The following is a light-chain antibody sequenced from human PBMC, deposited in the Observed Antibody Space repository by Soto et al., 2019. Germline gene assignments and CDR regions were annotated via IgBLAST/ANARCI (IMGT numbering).Light chain of an antibody. Sequence: QSALTQPASVSGSPGQSITISCTGTSSDVGGYNYVSWYQQHPGKAPKLMIYEVSNRPSRVSNRFSGSKSGNTASLTISGLQAEDEADYYCSSYTRSSTAYVFATGTKLTVL. CDR2: EVS. V-gene: IGLV2-14*01. J-gene: IGLJ1*01. CDR1: SSDVGGYNY. CDR3: SSYTRSSTAYV.